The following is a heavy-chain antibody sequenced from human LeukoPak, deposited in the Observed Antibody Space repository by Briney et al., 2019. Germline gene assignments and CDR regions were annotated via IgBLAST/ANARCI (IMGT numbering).Heavy chain of an antibody. V-gene: IGHV4-59*12. D-gene: IGHD3-22*01. J-gene: IGHJ4*02. CDR1: GGSISSYY. CDR2: IYYSGST. Sequence: SETLSLTCTVSGGSISSYYWSWIRQPPGKGLEWIGYIYYSGSTNYNPSLKSRVTISVDTSKNQFSLKLSSVTAADTAVYYCARGGYYDSSGYYGYWGQGTLVTVSS. CDR3: ARGGYYDSSGYYGY.